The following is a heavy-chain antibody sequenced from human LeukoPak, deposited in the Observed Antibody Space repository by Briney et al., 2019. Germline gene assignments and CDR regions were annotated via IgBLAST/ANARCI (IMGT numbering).Heavy chain of an antibody. V-gene: IGHV5-51*01. CDR1: GYSFTSYW. CDR3: ARHVGYEYSNYDY. D-gene: IGHD4-11*01. J-gene: IGHJ4*02. Sequence: GESLKISCKGSGYSFTSYWIGWVRQIPGKGLEWMGIIYPGDSDTRYSPSLQGQVTISADKSISTAYLQWSSLKASDTAMYYCARHVGYEYSNYDYWGQGTLVTVSS. CDR2: IYPGDSDT.